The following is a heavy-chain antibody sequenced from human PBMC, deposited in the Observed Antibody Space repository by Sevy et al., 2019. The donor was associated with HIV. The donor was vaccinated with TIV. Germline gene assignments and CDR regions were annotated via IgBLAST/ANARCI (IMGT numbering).Heavy chain of an antibody. CDR3: ARDLDGDDWFDP. CDR1: GFTFSSYA. V-gene: IGHV3-30-3*01. D-gene: IGHD3-10*01. Sequence: GGSLRLSCAASGFTFSSYAMHWVRQAPGKGLEWVAVISYDGSNKYYADSVKGRFTISRDNSKNTLYLQMNSLRAEDTAVYYCARDLDGDDWFDPWGQRTLVTVSS. J-gene: IGHJ5*02. CDR2: ISYDGSNK.